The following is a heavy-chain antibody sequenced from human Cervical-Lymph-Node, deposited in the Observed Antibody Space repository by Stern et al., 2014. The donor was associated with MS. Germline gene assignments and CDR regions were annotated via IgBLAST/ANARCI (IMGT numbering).Heavy chain of an antibody. D-gene: IGHD2-8*01. Sequence: HVQLVESGGAVVQPGRSLRLSCAASGFTFSSYGMHWVRQAPGKGLEWVTVISYDGNHKYYAASVKGRFTISRDNSKNTLHLQMNSVTPDDTAIYYCARDYEDTSMLFDHWGQGTLVTVSS. J-gene: IGHJ4*02. V-gene: IGHV3-30*03. CDR2: ISYDGNHK. CDR1: GFTFSSYG. CDR3: ARDYEDTSMLFDH.